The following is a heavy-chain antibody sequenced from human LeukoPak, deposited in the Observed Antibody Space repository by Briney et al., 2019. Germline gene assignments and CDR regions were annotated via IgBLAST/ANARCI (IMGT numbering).Heavy chain of an antibody. J-gene: IGHJ4*02. CDR2: ISGSGGST. CDR3: AKDRARDFDWLYDY. V-gene: IGHV3-23*01. Sequence: QPGGTLRLSCAASGFTFSSYGMSWVRQAPGKGLEWVSAISGSGGSTYYADSVKGRFTISRDNSKNTLYLQMNSLRAEDTAVYYCAKDRARDFDWLYDYWGQGALVTVSS. CDR1: GFTFSSYG. D-gene: IGHD3-9*01.